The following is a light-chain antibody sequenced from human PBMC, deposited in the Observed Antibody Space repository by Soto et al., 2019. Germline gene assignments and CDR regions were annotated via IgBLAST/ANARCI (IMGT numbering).Light chain of an antibody. Sequence: QSVLTQPPSASGTPGQRVTISCSGSSSNIGSNYVYWYQQLPGTAPKLLIYRNNQRPSGVPDRFSGSKSGTSASLAISGLRSEDEANYYCEACDGSLSGVVFGGGTKLTVL. J-gene: IGLJ3*02. CDR2: RNN. CDR3: EACDGSLSGVV. V-gene: IGLV1-47*01. CDR1: SSNIGSNY.